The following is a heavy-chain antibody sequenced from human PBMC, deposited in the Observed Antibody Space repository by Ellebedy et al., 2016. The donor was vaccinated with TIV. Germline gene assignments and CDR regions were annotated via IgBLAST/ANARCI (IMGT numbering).Heavy chain of an antibody. V-gene: IGHV5-51*01. CDR3: ARLSGYSWGSRGMDV. J-gene: IGHJ6*02. D-gene: IGHD5-18*01. Sequence: GGSLRLSCKGSGYSFTSYWIGWVRQMPGKGLEWMGIIYPGDSDTRYSPSFQGQVTISADKSISTAYLQWSSLKASDTAMYYCARLSGYSWGSRGMDVWGQGTTVTVSS. CDR1: GYSFTSYW. CDR2: IYPGDSDT.